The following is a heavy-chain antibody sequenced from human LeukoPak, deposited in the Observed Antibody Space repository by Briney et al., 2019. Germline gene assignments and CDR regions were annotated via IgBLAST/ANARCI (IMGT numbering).Heavy chain of an antibody. CDR1: GGSISSSSYY. D-gene: IGHD3-10*01. CDR3: ARRVWFGEFLPH. Sequence: SETLSLTCTVSGGSISSSSYYWGWIRQPPGKGLEWIGEINHSGSTNYNPSLKSRVTISVDTSKNQFSLKLSSVTAADTAVYYCARRVWFGEFLPHWGQGTLVTVSS. CDR2: INHSGST. V-gene: IGHV4-39*07. J-gene: IGHJ4*02.